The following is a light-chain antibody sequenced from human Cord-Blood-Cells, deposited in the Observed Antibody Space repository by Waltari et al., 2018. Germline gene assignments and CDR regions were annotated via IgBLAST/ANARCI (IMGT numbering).Light chain of an antibody. CDR1: QSVSSSY. CDR3: QQYGSSPIT. Sequence: EIVLTQSPGTLSLSPGERATLSCRASQSVSSSYLAWYQQKTDQAPRILMYGASSSATGITDRFSGSGSGTDFTLTISRLEPEDFAVYYCQQYGSSPITFGQGTRLEIK. V-gene: IGKV3-20*01. CDR2: GAS. J-gene: IGKJ5*01.